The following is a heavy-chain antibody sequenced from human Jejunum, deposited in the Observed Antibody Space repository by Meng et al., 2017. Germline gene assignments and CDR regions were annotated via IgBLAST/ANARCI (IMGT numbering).Heavy chain of an antibody. J-gene: IGHJ4*02. CDR2: IDTSGTT. Sequence: LRLSCVVSAASISSGSSHWNWIRQPAGKGLEWIGRIDTSGTTYFNPSLKSRVTISFDTSKKQLSLRLSSVTAADTAVYYCAATTGYNSGNQEDFVYWGQGTLVTVSS. V-gene: IGHV4-61*02. D-gene: IGHD3-9*01. CDR1: AASISSGSSH. CDR3: AATTGYNSGNQEDFVY.